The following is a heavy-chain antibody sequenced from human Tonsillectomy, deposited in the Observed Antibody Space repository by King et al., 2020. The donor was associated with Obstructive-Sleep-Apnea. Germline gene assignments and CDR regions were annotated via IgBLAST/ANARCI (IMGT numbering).Heavy chain of an antibody. CDR3: ARDYGYTSGWSFDY. D-gene: IGHD6-19*01. Sequence: VQLVESGGGLVQPGGSLRLSCAASGFTFSSYWMHWVRQVPGKGLEWGSRINSDGISTTYADSVKGRFTSSRDNAKNTMYLQMNSLRDEDMGVYYCARDYGYTSGWSFDYWGQGTQVTVSS. CDR2: INSDGIST. J-gene: IGHJ4*02. V-gene: IGHV3-74*01. CDR1: GFTFSSYW.